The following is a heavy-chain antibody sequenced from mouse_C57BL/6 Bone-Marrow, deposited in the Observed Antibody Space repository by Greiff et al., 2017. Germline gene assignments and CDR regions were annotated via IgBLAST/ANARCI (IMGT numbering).Heavy chain of an antibody. Sequence: EVKLEESGGGLVQSGRSLRLSCATSGFTFSDFYMEWVRQAPGKGLEWIAASRNKANDYTTEYSASVKGRFIVSRDTSQSILYLQMNALRAEDTAIYYCARDESNYWYFDVWGTGTTVTVSS. D-gene: IGHD2-5*01. V-gene: IGHV7-1*01. J-gene: IGHJ1*03. CDR1: GFTFSDFY. CDR2: SRNKANDYTT. CDR3: ARDESNYWYFDV.